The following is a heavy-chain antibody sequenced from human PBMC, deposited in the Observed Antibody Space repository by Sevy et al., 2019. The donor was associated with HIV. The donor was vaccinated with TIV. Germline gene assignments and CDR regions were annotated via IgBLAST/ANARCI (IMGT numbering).Heavy chain of an antibody. D-gene: IGHD3-3*01. Sequence: GGSLRLSCAASGFTFSYYSMNWVRQAPGKGLEWVSSISTASSYIYYENSLKGRVNISSDNAKNSLYLQMNSLRAEDKAVYYCAGGPYYDFWYFDLWGRGTLVTVSS. CDR3: AGGPYYDFWYFDL. V-gene: IGHV3-21*01. CDR2: ISTASSYI. J-gene: IGHJ2*01. CDR1: GFTFSYYS.